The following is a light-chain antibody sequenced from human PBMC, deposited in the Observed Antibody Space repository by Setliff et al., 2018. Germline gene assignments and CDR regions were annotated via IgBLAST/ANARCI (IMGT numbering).Light chain of an antibody. CDR2: CVS. V-gene: IGLV2-14*03. CDR1: SSDVGSYDL. Sequence: SVLTQPASVSGSPGQSITIPCSGTSSDVGSYDLVSWYQQHPGKDPKLIIYCVSNRPSGVSSRFSGSKSGNTASLTIPGLQTEDEADYYCTAYTSGTTYVFGTGTKGTVL. J-gene: IGLJ1*01. CDR3: TAYTSGTTYV.